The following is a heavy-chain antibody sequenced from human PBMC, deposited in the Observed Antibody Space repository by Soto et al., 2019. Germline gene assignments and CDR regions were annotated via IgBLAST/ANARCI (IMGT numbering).Heavy chain of an antibody. D-gene: IGHD2-8*01. CDR2: ISSSSSTI. CDR1: GFTFSSYS. CDR3: AEYCTNGVCMEPDDSFDS. J-gene: IGHJ5*01. Sequence: EVQLVESGGGLVQPGGSLRLSCAASGFTFSSYSMNWVRQAPGKGLEWVSYISSSSSTIYYADSVKGRFTISRDNAKNSVNMTLNSLRDDDRAVYYCAEYCTNGVCMEPDDSFDSWGQGTLVTVSS. V-gene: IGHV3-48*02.